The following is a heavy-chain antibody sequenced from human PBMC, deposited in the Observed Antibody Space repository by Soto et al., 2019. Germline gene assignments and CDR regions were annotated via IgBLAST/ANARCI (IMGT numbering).Heavy chain of an antibody. CDR3: ARASWDNAAFDF. Sequence: EVQLVESGGGLVKPGGSLRLSCAASGFTFSSYLMNWVRQAPGKGLEWVSCISGCNHYTYYTDSLKGRFTISRDNAEHSLYLQMNSLRAEDTAMYHCARASWDNAAFDFWGQGTRVTVSS. V-gene: IGHV3-21*01. D-gene: IGHD1-26*01. CDR1: GFTFSSYL. CDR2: ISGCNHYT. J-gene: IGHJ3*01.